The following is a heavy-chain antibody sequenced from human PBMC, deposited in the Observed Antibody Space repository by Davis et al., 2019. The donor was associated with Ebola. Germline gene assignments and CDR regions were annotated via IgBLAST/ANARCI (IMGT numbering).Heavy chain of an antibody. V-gene: IGHV3-30-3*01. CDR2: ISYDGSNK. J-gene: IGHJ4*02. Sequence: PGGSLRLSCAASGFTFSSYAMHWVRQAPGKGLEWVAVISYDGSNKYYADSVKGRFTISRDNSKNTLYLQMNSLRAEDTAVYYGARGHHSSSSAADYWGQGTLVTVSS. CDR1: GFTFSSYA. CDR3: ARGHHSSSSAADY. D-gene: IGHD6-6*01.